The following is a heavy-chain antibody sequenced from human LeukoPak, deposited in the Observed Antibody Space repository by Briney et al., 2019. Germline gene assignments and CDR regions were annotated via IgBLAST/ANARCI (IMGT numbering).Heavy chain of an antibody. CDR3: ARADFWSGTLNY. CDR1: GGSFSGYY. D-gene: IGHD3-3*01. J-gene: IGHJ4*02. Sequence: SETLSLTCAVYGGSFSGYYWSWIRQPPGKGLEWIGEINHSGSTNYNPSLKSRVTISVDTSKNQFSLKLSSVTAADTAVYYRARADFWSGTLNYWGQGTLVTVSS. CDR2: INHSGST. V-gene: IGHV4-34*01.